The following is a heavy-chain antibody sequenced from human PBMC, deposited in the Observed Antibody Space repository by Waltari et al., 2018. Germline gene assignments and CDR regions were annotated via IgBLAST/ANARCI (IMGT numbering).Heavy chain of an antibody. J-gene: IGHJ4*02. D-gene: IGHD6-6*01. CDR1: GFTFTNAW. CDR2: IKRKADGGTT. Sequence: EVQLVESGGGLVKPGESLRLSCAASGFTFTNAWMTWVRQAPGKGLEGVCRIKRKADGGTTDYAAAVKGRFTISRDDSKNTLYLQMNSLKAEDTAVYYCTTGIEYSSSSIYFDSWGQGTLVTVSS. CDR3: TTGIEYSSSSIYFDS. V-gene: IGHV3-15*01.